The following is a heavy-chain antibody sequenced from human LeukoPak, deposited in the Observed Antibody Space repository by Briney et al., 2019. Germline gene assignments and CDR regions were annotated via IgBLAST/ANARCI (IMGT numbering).Heavy chain of an antibody. CDR3: ARDVAYGGNPYFDY. Sequence: GGSLRLSCAASGFTFSSYWMSWVRQAPGKGLEWVANIKQDGSEKYYVDSVKGRFTISRDNAKNSLYLQMNSLRAEDTAVYYCARDVAYGGNPYFDYWGQGTLVTVSS. D-gene: IGHD4-23*01. J-gene: IGHJ4*02. CDR2: IKQDGSEK. CDR1: GFTFSSYW. V-gene: IGHV3-7*01.